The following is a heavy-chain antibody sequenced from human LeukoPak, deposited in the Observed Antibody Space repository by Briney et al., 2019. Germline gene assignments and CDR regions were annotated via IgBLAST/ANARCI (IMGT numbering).Heavy chain of an antibody. CDR3: ARDGMWHYGSGLDP. CDR2: IYHSGST. Sequence: PSETLSLTCTVSGYSISSGYYWGWIRQPPGKGLEWIGSIYHSGSTNYNPSLKSRVTISVDTSKNQFSLKLSSVTAADTALYYCARDGMWHYGSGLDPWGQGTLVTVSS. D-gene: IGHD3-10*01. CDR1: GYSISSGYY. V-gene: IGHV4-38-2*02. J-gene: IGHJ5*02.